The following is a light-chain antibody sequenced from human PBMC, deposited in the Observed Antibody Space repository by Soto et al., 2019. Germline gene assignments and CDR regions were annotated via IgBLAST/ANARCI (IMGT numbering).Light chain of an antibody. CDR3: QLYGSSPRFA. CDR1: QSVSSSY. CDR2: GAS. Sequence: SVLKQSPGTLSLSPGEIATLSCRASQSVSSSYLAWYQQKPRQAPRLLIYGASSRATGITDRFSDSGSGPAYTLAISRLEPEVVGVYYRQLYGSSPRFALGHGTNVY. V-gene: IGKV3-20*01. J-gene: IGKJ3*01.